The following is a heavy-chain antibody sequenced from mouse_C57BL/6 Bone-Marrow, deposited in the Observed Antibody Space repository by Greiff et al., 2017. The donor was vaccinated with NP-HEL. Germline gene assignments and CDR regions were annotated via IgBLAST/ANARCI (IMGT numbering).Heavy chain of an antibody. J-gene: IGHJ2*01. D-gene: IGHD2-5*01. CDR2: IWSGGSP. V-gene: IGHV2-2*01. CDR1: GFSLTSYG. Sequence: QVQLQQSGPGLVQPSQSLSITCTVSGFSLTSYGVHWVRQSPGKGLEWLGVIWSGGSPDSTAAFISRLSISKDNSTSQVFSKINSLQADDTDIYYCASYYSNVFDYWGQGTTLTVSS. CDR3: ASYYSNVFDY.